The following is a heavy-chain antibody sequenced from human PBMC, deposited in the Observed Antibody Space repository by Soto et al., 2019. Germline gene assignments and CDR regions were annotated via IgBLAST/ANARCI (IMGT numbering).Heavy chain of an antibody. Sequence: QVQLVQSGAEVKMPGASVKVSCKASGYTFTGNYLHWVRQAPGQGLEWMGWINPNSGDTRYPQKFQGWVTLTRDTSISTAYMEVTRLTSDDTAVYYCARDLAGNAFDIWGQGTMVTVSS. CDR2: INPNSGDT. CDR1: GYTFTGNY. D-gene: IGHD6-19*01. V-gene: IGHV1-2*04. CDR3: ARDLAGNAFDI. J-gene: IGHJ3*02.